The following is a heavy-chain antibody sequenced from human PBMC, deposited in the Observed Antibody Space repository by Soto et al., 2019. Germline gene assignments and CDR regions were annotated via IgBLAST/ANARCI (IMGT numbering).Heavy chain of an antibody. J-gene: IGHJ4*02. D-gene: IGHD3-10*01. Sequence: EVQLLESGGGLVQPGGSLRLSCAASGFTFSNYVMNWFRQAPGKGLEWVSITSDGGGSTYYADSVKGRFTMSRDNSKNTLLLHVNSLRAEDTAVYYCAKDAIPRSFCSSGPSDYWGQGTLVTVSP. CDR2: TSDGGGST. V-gene: IGHV3-23*01. CDR3: AKDAIPRSFCSSGPSDY. CDR1: GFTFSNYV.